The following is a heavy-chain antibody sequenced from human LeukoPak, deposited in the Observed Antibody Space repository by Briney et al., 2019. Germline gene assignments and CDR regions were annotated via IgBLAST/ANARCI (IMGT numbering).Heavy chain of an antibody. V-gene: IGHV3-30*02. CDR2: IEKDGSNK. D-gene: IGHD6-19*01. CDR1: GFTFKTYG. Sequence: PGGSLRLSCAASGFTFKTYGMHWVRQAPGKGLDWVAFIEKDGSNKYYADSVKGRFTVSRDNSKNRLYLQMNSPRPEETALYYCAKDLEQWPAVPEYWGQGTLVIVSS. J-gene: IGHJ4*02. CDR3: AKDLEQWPAVPEY.